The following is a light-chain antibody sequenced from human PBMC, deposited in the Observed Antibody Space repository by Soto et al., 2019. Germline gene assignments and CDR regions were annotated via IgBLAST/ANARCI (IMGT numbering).Light chain of an antibody. CDR2: DAS. J-gene: IGKJ1*01. CDR1: QSCRNS. V-gene: IGKV1-5*01. Sequence: QMPQSPSSPSASVGARATITCRASQSCRNSLAWYQQKAGKAPTLLIYDASTLQSGVPSRFSGSGSGTDFTLTISRLEPEDFAVYYCQQYGSSPWTFGQGTKVDI. CDR3: QQYGSSPWT.